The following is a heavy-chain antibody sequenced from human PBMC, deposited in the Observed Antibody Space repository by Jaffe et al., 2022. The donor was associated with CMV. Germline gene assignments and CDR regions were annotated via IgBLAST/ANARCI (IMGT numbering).Heavy chain of an antibody. CDR2: IIPIFGTA. CDR1: GGTFSSYA. D-gene: IGHD6-13*01. Sequence: QVQLVQSGAEVKKPGSSVKVSCKASGGTFSSYAISWVRQAPGQGLEWMGGIIPIFGTANYAQKFQGRVTITADESTSTAYMELSSLRSEDTAVYYCAKSGEIAAAALHWYFDLWGRGTLVTVSS. V-gene: IGHV1-69*01. CDR3: AKSGEIAAAALHWYFDL. J-gene: IGHJ2*01.